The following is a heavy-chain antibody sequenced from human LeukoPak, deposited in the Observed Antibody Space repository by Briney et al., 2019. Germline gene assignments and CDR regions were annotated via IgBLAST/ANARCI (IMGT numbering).Heavy chain of an antibody. CDR2: IYYSGST. D-gene: IGHD3-3*01. V-gene: IGHV4-39*07. J-gene: IGHJ4*02. CDR3: ARTTYYDFWSGPNHFDY. Sequence: SETLSLTCTVSGGSISSSSYYWGWIRQPPGKGLEWIGSIYYSGSTYYNPSLKSRVTISVDTSKNQFSLKLSSVTAADTAVYYCARTTYYDFWSGPNHFDYWGQGTLVTVSS. CDR1: GGSISSSSYY.